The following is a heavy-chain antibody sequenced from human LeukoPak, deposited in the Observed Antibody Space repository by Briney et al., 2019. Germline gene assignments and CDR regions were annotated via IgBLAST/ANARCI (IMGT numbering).Heavy chain of an antibody. Sequence: PSGTLSLTCAVSGGSISRSNWWSWVRQPPGKGLEWIGEISHSGSTNYNPSLKSRVTISVDKSKNQFSLKLSSVTAADTAVYYCARFPIVVVIGFDYWGQGTLVTVSS. J-gene: IGHJ4*02. CDR2: ISHSGST. CDR1: GGSISRSNW. D-gene: IGHD3-22*01. V-gene: IGHV4-4*02. CDR3: ARFPIVVVIGFDY.